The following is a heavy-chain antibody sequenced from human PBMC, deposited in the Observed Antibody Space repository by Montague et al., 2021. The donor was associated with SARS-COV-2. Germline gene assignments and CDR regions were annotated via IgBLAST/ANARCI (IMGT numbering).Heavy chain of an antibody. CDR3: ARSRANVPSRPGFDY. Sequence: ETLSLTCTVSGASVASGNFYWSWIRQPPGKGLEWIGYMYYTGHTNYNPSLERRVTMPVDPSKNQFSLTLTSVTAADTAVYYCARSRANVPSRPGFDYWGQGALVTVSS. V-gene: IGHV4-61*01. J-gene: IGHJ4*02. CDR1: GASVASGNFY. CDR2: MYYTGHT. D-gene: IGHD6-6*01.